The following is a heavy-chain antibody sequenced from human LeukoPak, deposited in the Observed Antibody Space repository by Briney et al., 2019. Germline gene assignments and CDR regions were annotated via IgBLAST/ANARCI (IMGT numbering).Heavy chain of an antibody. J-gene: IGHJ5*02. CDR2: IYSGDTT. CDR3: AREPDSLDP. CDR1: GFTVSDNY. Sequence: GGSLRLSCAASGFTVSDNYMSWVRQAPGKGLEWVTVIYSGDTTYYADSVKGRFTISRDNSKNTLYLQMNSLRAEDTAVYYCAREPDSLDPWGQGTLVTVSS. V-gene: IGHV3-53*01.